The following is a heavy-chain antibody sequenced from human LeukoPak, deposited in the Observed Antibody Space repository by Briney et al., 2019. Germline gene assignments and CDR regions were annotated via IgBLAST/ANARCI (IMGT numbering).Heavy chain of an antibody. J-gene: IGHJ4*02. CDR2: INYSGST. V-gene: IGHV4-59*01. D-gene: IGHD3-22*01. Sequence: SETLSLTCTVSVASIRSYYWNWLRQPPGKGLEWIGYINYSGSTNFNPSLKSRATISMDTSKHHFSLKLSSVTAADTAVYYCARDTRSYDSSGYYFFDFWGQGTLVTVSS. CDR1: VASIRSYY. CDR3: ARDTRSYDSSGYYFFDF.